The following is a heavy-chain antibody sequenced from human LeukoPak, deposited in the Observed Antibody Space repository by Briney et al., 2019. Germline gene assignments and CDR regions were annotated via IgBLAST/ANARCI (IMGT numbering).Heavy chain of an antibody. D-gene: IGHD3-22*01. J-gene: IGHJ3*02. CDR2: ISTNGGST. CDR3: VRSSGYYSFDAFDI. CDR1: GITFSSYA. Sequence: GGSLRLSCSASGITFSSYAMHWVRQAPGKGLEYVSAISTNGGSTYYADSVKGRFTISRDNSKNTLYLQMSSLRAEDTAVYSCVRSSGYYSFDAFDIWGQGTMVTVSS. V-gene: IGHV3-64D*06.